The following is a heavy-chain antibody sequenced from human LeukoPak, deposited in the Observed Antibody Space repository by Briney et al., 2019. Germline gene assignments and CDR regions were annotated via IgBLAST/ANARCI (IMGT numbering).Heavy chain of an antibody. CDR1: GFTFSNYA. V-gene: IGHV3-23*01. CDR3: AKEASYDSRAAFES. Sequence: GGSLRLSCAASGFTFSNYAMNWVRQSPGKGLGWVSGVTGSGGRTFYADSVKGRFIISRDNSKNTVYLQMNSLRAEDTAIYYCAKEASYDSRAAFESWGQGTLVTGSS. J-gene: IGHJ4*02. CDR2: VTGSGGRT. D-gene: IGHD3-22*01.